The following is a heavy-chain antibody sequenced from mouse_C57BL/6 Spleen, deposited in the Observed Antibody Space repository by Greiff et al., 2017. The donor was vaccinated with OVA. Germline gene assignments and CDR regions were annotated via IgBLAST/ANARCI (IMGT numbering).Heavy chain of an antibody. CDR3: ASTTGYAMDY. Sequence: EVKLLESGPGLVKPSQSLSLTCSVTGYSITSGYYWNWIRQFPGNKLEWMGYISYDGSNNYNPSLKNRISITRDTSKNQFFLKLNSVTTEDTATYYFASTTGYAMDYWGQGTSVTVSS. J-gene: IGHJ4*01. CDR2: ISYDGSN. D-gene: IGHD1-1*01. CDR1: GYSITSGYY. V-gene: IGHV3-6*01.